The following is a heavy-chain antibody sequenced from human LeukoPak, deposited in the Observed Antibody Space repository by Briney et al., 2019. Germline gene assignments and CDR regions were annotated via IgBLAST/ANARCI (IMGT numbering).Heavy chain of an antibody. V-gene: IGHV3-15*01. J-gene: IGHJ3*02. CDR2: IKSKTDGGTT. CDR1: GFPFSNAW. CDR3: TTDLGAFDI. Sequence: GGPFSLSCAPSGFPFSNAWMSWVRQAPGKGLEWVGRIKSKTDGGTTDYAAPVKGRFTISRDDSKNTLYLQMNSLKTEDTAVYYCTTDLGAFDIWGQGTMVTVSS.